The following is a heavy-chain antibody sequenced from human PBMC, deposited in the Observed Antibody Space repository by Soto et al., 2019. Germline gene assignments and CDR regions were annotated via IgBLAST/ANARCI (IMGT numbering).Heavy chain of an antibody. CDR1: GFTVSSNY. Sequence: EVQLVESGGGLIQPGGSLRLSCAASGFTVSSNYMSWVRQAPGKGLEWVSVIYSGGSTYYADSVKGRFTISRDNSKNTLYLQMNSLRAEDTAVYYCARGFTRLSGSYLDYYYYYGMDVWGQGTTVTVSS. D-gene: IGHD1-26*01. CDR2: IYSGGST. V-gene: IGHV3-53*01. J-gene: IGHJ6*02. CDR3: ARGFTRLSGSYLDYYYYYGMDV.